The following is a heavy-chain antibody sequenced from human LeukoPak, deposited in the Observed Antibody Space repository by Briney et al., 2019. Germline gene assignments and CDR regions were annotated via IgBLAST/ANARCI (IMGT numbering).Heavy chain of an antibody. J-gene: IGHJ3*02. CDR3: ARRSGSDAFDI. CDR1: GHTFTDYY. D-gene: IGHD3-3*01. CDR2: INPDSGGT. Sequence: ASVKVSCKASGHTFTDYYMHWVRQAPGQGFEWMGGINPDSGGTNYAQKFQGRVTMTRDTSISTAYMELSSPRSDDTSVYYCARRSGSDAFDIWGQGTMVTVSS. V-gene: IGHV1-2*02.